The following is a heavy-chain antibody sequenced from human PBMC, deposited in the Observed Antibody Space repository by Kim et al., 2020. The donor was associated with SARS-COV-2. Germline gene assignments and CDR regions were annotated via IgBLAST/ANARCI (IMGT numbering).Heavy chain of an antibody. D-gene: IGHD6-13*01. V-gene: IGHV3-7*03. CDR2: IKQDGSAK. Sequence: GGSLRLSCAASGFTFSNYWMSWVRQAPGKGPEWAANIKQDGSAKFYVDSVKGRFTISGDNAKNSLYLQMNSLRAEDTAVYYCARVLWGAVDGGRDCWGQGTLVIVSS. CDR1: GFTFSNYW. J-gene: IGHJ4*02. CDR3: ARVLWGAVDGGRDC.